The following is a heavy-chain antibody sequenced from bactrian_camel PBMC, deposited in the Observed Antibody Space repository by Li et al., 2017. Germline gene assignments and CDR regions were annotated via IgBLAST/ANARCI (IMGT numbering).Heavy chain of an antibody. CDR3: AAAFHCPSGGVGLLRADFDC. CDR1: RFFPC. Sequence: HVQLVESGGGSVQAGGSLRLSCAASRFFPCMGWFRQAPEKEREGVAVIGNDDATEYADSVKGRFTISRGGAKNTVYLQMNNLRPGEDSAMYYCAAAFHCPSGGVGLLRADFDCWGQGTQVTVS. J-gene: IGHJ6*01. CDR2: IGNDDAT. V-gene: IGHV3S53*01. D-gene: IGHD2*01.